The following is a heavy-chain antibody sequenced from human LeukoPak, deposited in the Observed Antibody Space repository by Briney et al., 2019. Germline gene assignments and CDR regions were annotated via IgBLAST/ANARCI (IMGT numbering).Heavy chain of an antibody. CDR1: GFTFNTYA. CDR2: ISASGGST. CDR3: ARVGSYWDIDY. Sequence: GGSLRLSCAASGFTFNTYAMTWVRQAPGKGLEWVSSISASGGSTYYADSVKGRFTISRDNSKNSLYLQMNSLRVEDTAVYYCARVGSYWDIDYWGQGTLVTVSS. J-gene: IGHJ4*02. D-gene: IGHD1-26*01. V-gene: IGHV3-23*01.